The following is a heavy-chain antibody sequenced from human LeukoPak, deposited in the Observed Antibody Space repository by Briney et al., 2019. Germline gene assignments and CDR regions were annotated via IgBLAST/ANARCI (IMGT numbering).Heavy chain of an antibody. V-gene: IGHV4-39*01. D-gene: IGHD6-19*01. CDR1: GGSISSSSYY. Sequence: SETLSLTCTVSGGSISSSSYYWGWIRRPPGKGLEWIGSIYYSGSTYYNPSLKSRVTISVDTSKNQFSLKLSSVTAADTAVYYCAGYRGWSLPRDGWFDPCGQGTLVTVSS. CDR3: AGYRGWSLPRDGWFDP. J-gene: IGHJ5*02. CDR2: IYYSGST.